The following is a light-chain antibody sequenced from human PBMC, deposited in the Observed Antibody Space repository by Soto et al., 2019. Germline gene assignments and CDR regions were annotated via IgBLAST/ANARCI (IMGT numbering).Light chain of an antibody. V-gene: IGKV3-20*01. CDR1: QSVSSRY. CDR2: GAS. Sequence: EIVLTQSPGTLSLSPGERATLSCRASQSVSSRYLTRYQQKPGQAPRLLIYGASSRATGIPDRFSGSGSGTDFTLTISRLEPEDFAVYSCQQYGGSPPITFGQGTRLEIK. CDR3: QQYGGSPPIT. J-gene: IGKJ5*01.